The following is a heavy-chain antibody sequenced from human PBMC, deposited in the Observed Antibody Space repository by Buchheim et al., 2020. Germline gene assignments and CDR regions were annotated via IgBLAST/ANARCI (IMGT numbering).Heavy chain of an antibody. CDR2: INYDGNT. CDR1: GESFSGYF. J-gene: IGHJ6*02. CDR3: ARTDYYGLGTRDV. V-gene: IGHV4-34*01. D-gene: IGHD3-10*01. Sequence: QVQLQQWGTRLLKPSETLSLTCAVSGESFSGYFWTWLRQPPGKGLEWIGEINYDGNTNYNPSLKSRVSISVDTTKKRFSLNLSSVSAADTAVYYCARTDYYGLGTRDVWGQGTT.